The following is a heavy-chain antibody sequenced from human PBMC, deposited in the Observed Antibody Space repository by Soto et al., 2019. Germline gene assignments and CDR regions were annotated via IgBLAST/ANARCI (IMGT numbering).Heavy chain of an antibody. D-gene: IGHD6-13*01. J-gene: IGHJ4*02. CDR2: IWYDGSNK. V-gene: IGHV3-33*01. Sequence: QVQLVESGGGVVQPGRSLRLSCAASGFTFSSYGMHWVRQAPGKGLEWVAVIWYDGSNKYYADSVKGRFTISGDNSKNALYLQMNSLRAEDTAVYYCASAAWGIWYRGLDYWGQGTLVTVSS. CDR1: GFTFSSYG. CDR3: ASAAWGIWYRGLDY.